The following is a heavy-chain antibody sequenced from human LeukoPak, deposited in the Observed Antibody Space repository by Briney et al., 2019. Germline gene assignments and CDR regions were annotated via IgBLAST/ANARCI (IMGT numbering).Heavy chain of an antibody. D-gene: IGHD3-10*01. V-gene: IGHV3-30*04. CDR3: ARAGSHYYFDY. Sequence: GGSLRLSCAASGFTFSNYAMHWVRQAPGKGLEWVAVISYVGSNKYYADSVKGRFTLSRDNSKNTLYLQMNSLRAEDTAVYYCARAGSHYYFDYWGQGILVTVSS. CDR2: ISYVGSNK. CDR1: GFTFSNYA. J-gene: IGHJ4*02.